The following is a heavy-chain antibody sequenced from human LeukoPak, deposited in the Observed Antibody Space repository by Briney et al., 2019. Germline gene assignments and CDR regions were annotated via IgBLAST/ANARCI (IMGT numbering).Heavy chain of an antibody. CDR3: ARDMYSSSWYERDAFDI. Sequence: GGSLRLSCAASGFTFSSYSMNWVRQAPGKGLEWVSYISSSSSTIYYADSVKGRFTVSRDNAKNSLYLQMNSLRAEDTAVYYCARDMYSSSWYERDAFDIWGQGTMVTVSS. V-gene: IGHV3-48*01. D-gene: IGHD6-13*01. CDR2: ISSSSSTI. J-gene: IGHJ3*02. CDR1: GFTFSSYS.